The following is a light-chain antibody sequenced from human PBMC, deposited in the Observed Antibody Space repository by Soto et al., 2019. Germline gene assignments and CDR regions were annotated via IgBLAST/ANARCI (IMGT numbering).Light chain of an antibody. V-gene: IGLV2-14*01. CDR2: EVS. Sequence: QSALTQPASVSGSPGQSITISCIGTSSDIGDSRYVSWYQHHPGKAPKVIIFEVSDRPSGVSSRFSGSKSGNTASLTISGVQAEDEADYYCGSSTSGDTWVFGGGTKLTVL. CDR1: SSDIGDSRY. J-gene: IGLJ3*02. CDR3: GSSTSGDTWV.